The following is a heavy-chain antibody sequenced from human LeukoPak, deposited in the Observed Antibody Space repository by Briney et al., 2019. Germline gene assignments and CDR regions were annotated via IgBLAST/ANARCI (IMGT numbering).Heavy chain of an antibody. Sequence: GGSLGLSCAASGFTFSSYAMHWVRQAPGKGLEWVAVISYDGGNKYYADSVKGRFTISRDNSKNTLYLQMNSLRAEDTAVYYCARDGYNLPFDYWGQGTLVTVSS. V-gene: IGHV3-30-3*01. J-gene: IGHJ4*02. CDR1: GFTFSSYA. CDR3: ARDGYNLPFDY. CDR2: ISYDGGNK. D-gene: IGHD5-24*01.